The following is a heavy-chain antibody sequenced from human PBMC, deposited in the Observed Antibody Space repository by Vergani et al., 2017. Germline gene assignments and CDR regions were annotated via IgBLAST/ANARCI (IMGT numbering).Heavy chain of an antibody. CDR2: IYHSGST. D-gene: IGHD2-2*01. V-gene: IGHV4-30-2*05. Sequence: QLQLQESGSGLVKPSQTLSLTCAVSGGSISSGGYSWSWIRQPPGKGLEWIGYIYHSGSTYYNPSLKSRVTISVDTSKNQFSLKLSSVTAADTAVYYCARGTGYCSSTSCYLYGMDVWGQGTTVTVSS. CDR1: GGSISSGGYS. J-gene: IGHJ6*02. CDR3: ARGTGYCSSTSCYLYGMDV.